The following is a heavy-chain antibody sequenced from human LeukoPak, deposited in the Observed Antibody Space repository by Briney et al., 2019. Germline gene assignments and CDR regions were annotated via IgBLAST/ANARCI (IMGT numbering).Heavy chain of an antibody. J-gene: IGHJ4*02. V-gene: IGHV4-34*01. CDR1: GGSFSGYY. CDR3: ARSSVQFGTATHFDY. Sequence: PSETLSLTCAVYGGSFSGYYWSWIRQPPGKGLEWIGEINHSGNTNYNPSLKSRVTISVDTSKNQFSLKLSSVTAADTAVYYCARSSVQFGTATHFDYWGQGALVTVSS. CDR2: INHSGNT. D-gene: IGHD3-10*01.